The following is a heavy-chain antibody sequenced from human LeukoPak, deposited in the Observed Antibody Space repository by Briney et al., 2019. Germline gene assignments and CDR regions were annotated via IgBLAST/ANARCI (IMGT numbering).Heavy chain of an antibody. J-gene: IGHJ4*02. CDR2: IKEDGSEK. D-gene: IGHD3-16*01. CDR3: ARGGGRHVEY. V-gene: IGHV3-7*05. CDR1: GFTFSSYW. Sequence: QPGGSLRLSCAASGFTFSSYWMSWVRQAPGKGLEWVANIKEDGSEKNYVDSVKCRFTISRDNAKNSLYLQMNILRAEDTAVYYCARGGGRHVEYWGQGNLVTVSS.